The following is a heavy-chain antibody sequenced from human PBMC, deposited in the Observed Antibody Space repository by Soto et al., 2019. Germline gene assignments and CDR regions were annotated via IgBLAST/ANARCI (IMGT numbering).Heavy chain of an antibody. J-gene: IGHJ6*02. CDR1: GGTFSSYA. V-gene: IGHV1-69*13. Sequence: PGASVKVSCKASGGTFSSYAISWVRQAPGQGLEWMGGIIPIFGTANYAQKFQGRVTITADESTSTAYMELSSLRSEDTAVYYCARDSAAAGREGYYYYGMDVWGQGTTVTVSS. CDR2: IIPIFGTA. CDR3: ARDSAAAGREGYYYYGMDV. D-gene: IGHD6-13*01.